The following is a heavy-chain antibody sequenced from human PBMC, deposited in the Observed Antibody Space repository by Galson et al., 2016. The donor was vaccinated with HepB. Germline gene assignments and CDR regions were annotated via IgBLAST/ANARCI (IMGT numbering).Heavy chain of an antibody. CDR2: IDWDDDK. CDR3: ARIISSGCLFDY. V-gene: IGHV2-70*11. J-gene: IGHJ4*02. CDR1: GFSLSTNGMC. D-gene: IGHD6-19*01. Sequence: PALVKPTQTLTLTCTFSGFSLSTNGMCVTWIRQPPGKALEWLARIDWDDDKYYSTSLKTRLTISKDSSKDQVVLTMTNMDPVDTATYYCARIISSGCLFDYWGQGTLVTASS.